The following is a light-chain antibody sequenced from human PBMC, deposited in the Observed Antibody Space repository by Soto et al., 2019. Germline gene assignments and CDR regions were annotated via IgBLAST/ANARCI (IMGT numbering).Light chain of an antibody. Sequence: EIVMTQSPGTLSLSPGETATLSCRASQSVDSNYLAWYQQKPGQAPRLLVYGISTRATDIPARFSGSGSGTEFTLTISSLQSEYFGIYYCQQHSKWPITFGQGTRLEIK. CDR1: QSVDSN. CDR3: QQHSKWPIT. V-gene: IGKV3-15*01. CDR2: GIS. J-gene: IGKJ5*01.